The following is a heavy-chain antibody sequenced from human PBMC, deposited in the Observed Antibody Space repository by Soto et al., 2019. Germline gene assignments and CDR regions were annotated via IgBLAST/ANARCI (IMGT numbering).Heavy chain of an antibody. J-gene: IGHJ6*02. CDR1: GYTFTSYD. V-gene: IGHV1-8*01. CDR2: INPNSGNT. Sequence: QVQLVPSGAEVKKPGASVKFACKASGYTFTSYDINWGRQATGQGLEWMGWINPNSGNTGYAQKFQGRVTMTRKTSISTAYMGLGSLSSEDRAVYYCAGGLVDKAYGGGIDVWCQGTTVTVSS. D-gene: IGHD5-18*01. CDR3: AGGLVDKAYGGGIDV.